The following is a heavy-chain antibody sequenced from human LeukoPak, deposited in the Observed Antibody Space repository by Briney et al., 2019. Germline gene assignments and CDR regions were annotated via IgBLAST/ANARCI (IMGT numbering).Heavy chain of an antibody. Sequence: GASVKVSCKASGYTFTSYGINWVRQAPGQGLEWMGWISAYNGNTNYAQKLQGRVTMTTDTSTSTAYMELRSLGSDDTAVYYCARVHPYCSRISCYFHWGQGTLVTVSS. V-gene: IGHV1-18*01. J-gene: IGHJ4*02. CDR2: ISAYNGNT. CDR1: GYTFTSYG. CDR3: ARVHPYCSRISCYFH. D-gene: IGHD2-2*01.